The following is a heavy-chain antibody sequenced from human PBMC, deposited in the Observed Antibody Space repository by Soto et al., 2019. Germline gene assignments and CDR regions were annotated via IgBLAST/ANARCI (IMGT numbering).Heavy chain of an antibody. CDR2: IYHSGST. D-gene: IGHD2-15*01. CDR1: GGSISSSNW. V-gene: IGHV4-4*02. J-gene: IGHJ4*02. CDR3: ARDRYCSGGSCYSEYYFDY. Sequence: QVQLQESGPGLVKPSGTLSLTCAVSGGSISSSNWWSWVRQPPGKGLEWIGEIYHSGSTNYNPSLKSRFTISVDKSKNQFSLKLSSVTAADTAVYYCARDRYCSGGSCYSEYYFDYWGQGTLVTVSS.